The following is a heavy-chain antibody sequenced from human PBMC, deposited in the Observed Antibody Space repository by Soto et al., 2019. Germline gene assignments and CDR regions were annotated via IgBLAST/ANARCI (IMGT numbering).Heavy chain of an antibody. CDR2: IIPIFGTV. D-gene: IGHD1-1*01. CDR3: ARGSWNPSFDY. J-gene: IGHJ4*02. V-gene: IGHV1-69*13. Sequence: SVKVSCKASGGAFSNYPISWVRQAPGQGLEWMGGIIPIFGTVNYAQKFQGRVTITADESTSTAYMELSSLRSEDTAVYYCARGSWNPSFDYWGQGTLVTVSS. CDR1: GGAFSNYP.